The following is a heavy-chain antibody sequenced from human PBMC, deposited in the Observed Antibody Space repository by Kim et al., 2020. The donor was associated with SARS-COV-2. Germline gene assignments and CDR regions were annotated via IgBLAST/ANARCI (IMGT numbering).Heavy chain of an antibody. J-gene: IGHJ6*02. D-gene: IGHD1-26*01. Sequence: SETLSLTCTVSGGSISSSSYYWGWIRQPPGKGLEWIGSIYYSGSTYYNPSLKSRVTISVDTSKNQFSLKLSSVTAADTAVYYCARDPLRSVGGMDVWGQGTTVTVSS. V-gene: IGHV4-39*02. CDR2: IYYSGST. CDR1: GGSISSSSYY. CDR3: ARDPLRSVGGMDV.